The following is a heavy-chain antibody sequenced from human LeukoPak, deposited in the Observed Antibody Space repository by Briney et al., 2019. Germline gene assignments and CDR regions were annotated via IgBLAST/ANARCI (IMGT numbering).Heavy chain of an antibody. CDR2: IHHSGSA. J-gene: IGHJ4*02. CDR3: ARGYCSGGSCYRYFDY. Sequence: SETLSLTCAVSGGSISSSNWWSWVRQAPGGGLEWIGEIHHSGSANYNPSLMSRVTISVDKSTNQFSLKLSSVTAADTAVYYCARGYCSGGSCYRYFDYWGQGTLVTVSS. CDR1: GGSISSSNW. D-gene: IGHD2-15*01. V-gene: IGHV4-4*02.